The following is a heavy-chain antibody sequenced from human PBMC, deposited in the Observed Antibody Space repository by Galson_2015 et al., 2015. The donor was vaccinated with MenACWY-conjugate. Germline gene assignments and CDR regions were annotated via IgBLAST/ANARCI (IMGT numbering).Heavy chain of an antibody. J-gene: IGHJ4*02. D-gene: IGHD2-15*01. CDR1: GFSLSTSGVG. Sequence: PALVKPTQTLTLTCTFSGFSLSTSGVGVGWVRQPPGKALEWLALIYWDDDKRYSPSLRSRLTITKDTSKNHVVLTMTNMDPVDTATYYCSRTGATPGDYWGQGTLVTVSS. CDR2: IYWDDDK. V-gene: IGHV2-5*02. CDR3: SRTGATPGDY.